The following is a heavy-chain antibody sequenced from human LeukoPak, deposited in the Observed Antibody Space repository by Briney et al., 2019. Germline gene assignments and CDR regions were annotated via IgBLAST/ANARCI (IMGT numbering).Heavy chain of an antibody. CDR1: GFTFSSYA. V-gene: IGHV3-30-3*01. D-gene: IGHD5-12*01. CDR2: ISYDGSNK. Sequence: QSGGSLRLSCAASGFTFSSYAMHWVRQAPGKGLEWVAVISYDGSNKYYADSVKGRFTISRDNSKNTLYLQMNSLRAEDTAVYYCARGRVDKVADVLDYWGQGTLVTVSS. J-gene: IGHJ4*02. CDR3: ARGRVDKVADVLDY.